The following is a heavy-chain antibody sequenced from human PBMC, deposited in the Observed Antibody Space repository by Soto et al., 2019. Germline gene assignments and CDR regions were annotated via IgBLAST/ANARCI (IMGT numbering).Heavy chain of an antibody. Sequence: LRLSCAASGFPFDAYVMHWVRQGPGKGLEWVSLITWDGGSTYYADSVKGRFTISRDNSENSLYLQMNSLRPEDTALYYCAKGNYYDSSGYYYFDYWGQGTLVTVSS. CDR2: ITWDGGST. CDR3: AKGNYYDSSGYYYFDY. J-gene: IGHJ4*02. CDR1: GFPFDAYV. V-gene: IGHV3-43*01. D-gene: IGHD3-22*01.